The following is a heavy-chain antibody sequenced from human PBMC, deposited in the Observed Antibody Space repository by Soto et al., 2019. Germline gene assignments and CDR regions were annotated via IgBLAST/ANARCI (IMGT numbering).Heavy chain of an antibody. CDR3: EIQHPLDSSAWYN. CDR1: GYSFTNYW. J-gene: IGHJ4*02. D-gene: IGHD6-19*01. V-gene: IGHV5-51*01. Sequence: GESLKISCKASGYSFTNYWIGWVRQMPGKGLEWMGTIYPGDSDTRYSPSFQGQVTFSVDKSINTAYLHWTSLKASDTAIYYCEIQHPLDSSAWYNWGQGTLVTVSS. CDR2: IYPGDSDT.